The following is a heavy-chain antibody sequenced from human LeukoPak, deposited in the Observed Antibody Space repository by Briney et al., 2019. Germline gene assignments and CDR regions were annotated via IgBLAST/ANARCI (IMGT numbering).Heavy chain of an antibody. CDR2: ISGSGGST. D-gene: IGHD5-12*01. Sequence: GGSLRLSCAASGFTFSSYAMSWVRQAPGKGLEWVSAISGSGGSTYYADSVKGRFTISRDNSKNTLYLQMNSLRAEDTAVYYCARAGIVATIGIDYWGQGTLVTVSS. CDR1: GFTFSSYA. V-gene: IGHV3-23*01. CDR3: ARAGIVATIGIDY. J-gene: IGHJ4*02.